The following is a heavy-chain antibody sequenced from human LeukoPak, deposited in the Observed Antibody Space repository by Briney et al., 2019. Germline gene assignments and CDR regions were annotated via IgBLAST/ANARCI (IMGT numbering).Heavy chain of an antibody. CDR2: ISLSSTTI. Sequence: GGPLRLSCEGSGFTFSSYNMNWVRQAPGKGLEWLSYISLSSTTIYYADSVKGRFTISRDNAKNSVYLQMNSLRAEDTAVYYCARDYSGTYYAFDYWGQGTLVTVSS. CDR3: ARDYSGTYYAFDY. J-gene: IGHJ4*02. CDR1: GFTFSSYN. V-gene: IGHV3-48*04. D-gene: IGHD1-26*01.